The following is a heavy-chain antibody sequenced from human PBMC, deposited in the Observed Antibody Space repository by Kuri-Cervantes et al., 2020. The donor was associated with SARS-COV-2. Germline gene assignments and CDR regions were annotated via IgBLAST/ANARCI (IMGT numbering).Heavy chain of an antibody. CDR1: GYTFTGYY. CDR3: AADMAYCGGDCYSNYYYYYYGMDV. V-gene: IGHV1-2*02. J-gene: IGHJ6*02. D-gene: IGHD2-21*02. CDR2: INPNSGGT. Sequence: ASVKVSCKASGYTFTGYYMHWVRQAPGQGLEWMGWINPNSGGTNYAQKFQGRVTMTRDTSISTAYMELSSLRSEDTAVYYCAADMAYCGGDCYSNYYYYYYGMDVWGQGTTVTVSS.